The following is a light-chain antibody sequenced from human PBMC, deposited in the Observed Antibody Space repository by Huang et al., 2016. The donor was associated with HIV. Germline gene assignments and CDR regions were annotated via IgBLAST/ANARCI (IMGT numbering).Light chain of an antibody. V-gene: IGKV3-11*01. CDR2: DAS. CDR1: QSVSSY. Sequence: EIVLTQSPATLSLSPGERAPLSCRASQSVSSYLAWYQQKPGHAPRLLIYDASNRATGIPARFSGSGSGTDFTLTISSLEPEDFAVYYCQQRSNWPPFTFGPGTKVDIK. CDR3: QQRSNWPPFT. J-gene: IGKJ3*01.